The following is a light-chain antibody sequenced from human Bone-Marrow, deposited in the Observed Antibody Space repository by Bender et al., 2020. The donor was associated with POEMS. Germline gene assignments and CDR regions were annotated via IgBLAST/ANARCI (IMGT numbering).Light chain of an antibody. Sequence: QSALSQPASVSGSPGQSITISCTGTSRDVGIYNLLSWFQHHPAKAPKLIIYEVNKRPSGVSDRFSGSKSGSTASLTISGLQPEDEADYYCAAWEDSLNGWVFGGGTKLTVL. V-gene: IGLV2-23*02. CDR2: EVN. J-gene: IGLJ3*02. CDR3: AAWEDSLNGWV. CDR1: SRDVGIYNL.